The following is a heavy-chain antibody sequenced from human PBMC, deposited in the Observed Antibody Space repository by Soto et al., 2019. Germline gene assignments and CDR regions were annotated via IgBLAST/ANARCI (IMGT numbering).Heavy chain of an antibody. V-gene: IGHV3-74*01. D-gene: IGHD2-15*01. Sequence: EAQLVESGGGLVQPGGSLRLSCTGSGIDLSIYWMHWVRQAPGKGLVWVSRINPESTTISYADSVKGRFTISRDNAENTLFLHMNRLSAEDTGVYYCTKDTFGGRDSWGQGTLVTVSS. J-gene: IGHJ4*02. CDR1: GIDLSIYW. CDR2: INPESTTI. CDR3: TKDTFGGRDS.